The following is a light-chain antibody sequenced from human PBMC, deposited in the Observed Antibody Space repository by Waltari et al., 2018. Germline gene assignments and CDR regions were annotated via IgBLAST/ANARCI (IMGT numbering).Light chain of an antibody. V-gene: IGLV2-14*03. CDR1: STDLDDYKY. Sequence: QSALTQPASVSGSPGQSITISCTGTSTDLDDYKYVSWYQQHSGKATILMIFDVSNWPSAVSYRFSGAKSCNTASLTSSALQAEDEADYYCSAYTSSSTVIFGGGTKLTVL. CDR3: SAYTSSSTVI. J-gene: IGLJ2*01. CDR2: DVS.